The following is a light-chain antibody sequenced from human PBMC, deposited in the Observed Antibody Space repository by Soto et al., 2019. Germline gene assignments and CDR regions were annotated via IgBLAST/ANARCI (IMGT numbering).Light chain of an antibody. V-gene: IGKV1-17*01. CDR1: QGIRNN. CDR2: GTS. J-gene: IGKJ1*01. Sequence: DIQMTQSPSSLFASVGDRVTLTCRASQGIRNNLGRYQQKPGKAPKRLIYGTSNLQYGAPSRFSGSGSGTEFTLTITSLQPEDFATYYCLQHDTYPRTFGQGTKVDIK. CDR3: LQHDTYPRT.